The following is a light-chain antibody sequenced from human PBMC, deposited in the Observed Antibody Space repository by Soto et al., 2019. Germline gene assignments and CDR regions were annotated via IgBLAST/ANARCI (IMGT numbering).Light chain of an antibody. J-gene: IGLJ2*01. CDR1: SSNIGAGYD. V-gene: IGLV1-40*01. CDR3: QSFDTSLSGFVI. CDR2: NNN. Sequence: QSALTQPPSVSGAPGQRVTISCTGSSSNIGAGYDVHWYQQLPKTAPKLLISNNNNRPSGVPDRFSGSKSGTSASLAITGLQAEDEADYYCQSFDTSLSGFVIFGGGTKVTVL.